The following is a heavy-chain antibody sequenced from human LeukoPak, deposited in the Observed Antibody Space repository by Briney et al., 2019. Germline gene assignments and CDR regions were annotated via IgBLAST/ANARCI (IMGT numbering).Heavy chain of an antibody. D-gene: IGHD3-3*01. Sequence: GGSLRLSCAASGFTFSSYWMSWVRQAPGKGLEWVANIKQDGSEKYYVDSVKGRFTISRDNAKNSLYLQMNSLRAEDTAVYYCARDIIERLRFLEWLKFGGYYMDVWGKGTTVTVSS. CDR3: ARDIIERLRFLEWLKFGGYYMDV. J-gene: IGHJ6*03. CDR2: IKQDGSEK. CDR1: GFTFSSYW. V-gene: IGHV3-7*01.